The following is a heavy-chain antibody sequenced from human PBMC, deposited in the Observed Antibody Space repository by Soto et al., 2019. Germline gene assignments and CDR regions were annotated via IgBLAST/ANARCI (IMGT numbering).Heavy chain of an antibody. Sequence: GGSLRLSCAASGFTFSSYAMSWVRQAPGKGLEWVSAISGSGGSTYYADSVKGRFTTSRDNSKNTLYLQTNSLRAEDTAVYYCAKDRMAARYDYWGQGTLVTVSS. CDR1: GFTFSSYA. CDR3: AKDRMAARYDY. CDR2: ISGSGGST. V-gene: IGHV3-23*01. D-gene: IGHD6-6*01. J-gene: IGHJ4*02.